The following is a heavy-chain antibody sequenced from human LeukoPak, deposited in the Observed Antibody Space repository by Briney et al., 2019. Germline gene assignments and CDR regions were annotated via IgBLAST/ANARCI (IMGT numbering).Heavy chain of an antibody. Sequence: SQTLSLTCTVSGGSISSGDYYWSWIRQPAGKGLEWIGRIYTSGSTNYNPSLKSRVTISVDTSKNQFSLKLSSVTAADTAVYYCARTGGNYVAKIDYWGQGTLVTVSS. CDR1: GGSISSGDYY. CDR2: IYTSGST. J-gene: IGHJ4*02. D-gene: IGHD1-7*01. CDR3: ARTGGNYVAKIDY. V-gene: IGHV4-61*02.